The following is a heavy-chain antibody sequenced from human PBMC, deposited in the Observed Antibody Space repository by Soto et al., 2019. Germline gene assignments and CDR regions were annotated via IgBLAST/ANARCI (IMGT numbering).Heavy chain of an antibody. D-gene: IGHD4-17*01. CDR3: ARDSPFVLHYGDYVQYYFDY. J-gene: IGHJ4*02. CDR2: ISYDGSNK. CDR1: GFTFSSYA. Sequence: PGGSLRLSCAASGFTFSSYAMHWVRQAPGKGLEWVAVISYDGSNKYYADSVKGRFTIFRDNSKNTLYLQMNSLRAEDTAVYYCARDSPFVLHYGDYVQYYFDYWGQGTLVTVSS. V-gene: IGHV3-30-3*01.